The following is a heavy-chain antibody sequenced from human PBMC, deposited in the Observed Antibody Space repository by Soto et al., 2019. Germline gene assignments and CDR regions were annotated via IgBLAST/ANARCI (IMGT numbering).Heavy chain of an antibody. CDR3: ARDLEFRDGNISHLDY. CDR1: GGPLSSHV. Sequence: QVQLLQSGAEVKKPGSSVRVSCKASGGPLSSHVLTWVRQPPGKGLEWMGGIMPIIGPANYAQKFQGRVTITADESTSTAYMELSSLRSEDTAVYYCARDLEFRDGNISHLDYWGQGTLVTVSS. CDR2: IMPIIGPA. J-gene: IGHJ4*02. D-gene: IGHD3-10*01. V-gene: IGHV1-69*01.